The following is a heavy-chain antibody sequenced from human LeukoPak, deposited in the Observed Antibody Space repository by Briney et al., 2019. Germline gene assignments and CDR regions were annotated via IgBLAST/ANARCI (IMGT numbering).Heavy chain of an antibody. Sequence: PGGSLRLSCAASEIIFSSYGMSWVRQAPGTGLEWVSSISHTGGSPYYADSVKGRFTISRDNSKNTLYLQMNSLSAEDTAVYYCAKNGDRGAYCSGGSCYPYYYYYMDVWGKGTTVTISS. D-gene: IGHD2-15*01. CDR1: EIIFSSYG. J-gene: IGHJ6*03. CDR3: AKNGDRGAYCSGGSCYPYYYYYMDV. CDR2: ISHTGGSP. V-gene: IGHV3-23*01.